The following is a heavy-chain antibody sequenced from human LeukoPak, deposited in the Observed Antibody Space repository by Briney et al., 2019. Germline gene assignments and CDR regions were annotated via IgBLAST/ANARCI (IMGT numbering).Heavy chain of an antibody. V-gene: IGHV1-46*01. CDR1: GYTFTVYY. CDR2: INPSGGST. Sequence: ASVNVSCTASGYTFTVYYMHWVRQAPGQGLEWMGIINPSGGSTSYAQKFQGRVNMTRDMSTSTVYMELSSLRSEDTAVYYCARVAAEVVGVPGAIGFGWLRRDYYYMDVWGKGTTVTVSS. D-gene: IGHD2-2*02. CDR3: ARVAAEVVGVPGAIGFGWLRRDYYYMDV. J-gene: IGHJ6*03.